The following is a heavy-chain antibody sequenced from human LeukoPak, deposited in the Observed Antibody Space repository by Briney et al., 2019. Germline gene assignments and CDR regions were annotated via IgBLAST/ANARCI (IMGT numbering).Heavy chain of an antibody. J-gene: IGHJ4*02. CDR2: ISGSGGST. CDR3: AKLGSYWAYVDY. V-gene: IGHV3-23*01. CDR1: GFTISSYA. Sequence: GGSLRLSCAASGFTISSYAMSWVRQAPGKGLEWVSAISGSGGSTYYADSVKGRFTISRDNSKNTLHLQMNILRAEHTAVYYCAKLGSYWAYVDYWGEGTPVTVSS. D-gene: IGHD1-26*01.